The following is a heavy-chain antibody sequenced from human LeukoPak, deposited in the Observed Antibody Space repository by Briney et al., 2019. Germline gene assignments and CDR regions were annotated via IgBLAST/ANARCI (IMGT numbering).Heavy chain of an antibody. CDR3: ASGSGWYGY. CDR2: IYYSGST. J-gene: IGHJ4*02. D-gene: IGHD6-19*01. Sequence: SETLSLTCTVSGGSISSYYWSWIRQPPGKGLEWIGYIYYSGSTNYIPSLKSRVTISVDTSKNQFSLKLSSVTAADTAVYYCASGSGWYGYWGQGTLVTVSS. V-gene: IGHV4-59*01. CDR1: GGSISSYY.